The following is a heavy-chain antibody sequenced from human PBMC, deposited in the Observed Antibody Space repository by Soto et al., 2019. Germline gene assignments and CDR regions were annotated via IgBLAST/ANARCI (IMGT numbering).Heavy chain of an antibody. Sequence: GGSLRLSCAASGFTFSNYAVTWVRQAPGKGLEWVSTISGSTGKSIYYADSVKGRFTFSRDNSKDTLYLQMNSLTAGDTAVYYCAKVSHDSNTDYWGQGTLVTVSS. CDR3: AKVSHDSNTDY. CDR2: ISGSTGKSI. V-gene: IGHV3-23*01. J-gene: IGHJ4*02. CDR1: GFTFSNYA. D-gene: IGHD3-22*01.